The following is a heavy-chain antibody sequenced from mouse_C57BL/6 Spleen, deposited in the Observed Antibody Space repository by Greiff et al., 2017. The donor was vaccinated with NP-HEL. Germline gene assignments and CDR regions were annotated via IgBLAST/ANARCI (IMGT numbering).Heavy chain of an antibody. CDR1: GYTFTSYW. CDR3: ARGDYGSSLYEYFDV. J-gene: IGHJ1*03. Sequence: VQLQQPGAELVKPGASVKLSCKASGYTFTSYWMHWVKQRPGQGLEWIGMIHPNSGSTNYNEKFKSKATLTVDKSSSTAYMQLSSLTSEDSAVYYCARGDYGSSLYEYFDVWGTGTTLTVSS. V-gene: IGHV1-64*01. D-gene: IGHD1-1*01. CDR2: IHPNSGST.